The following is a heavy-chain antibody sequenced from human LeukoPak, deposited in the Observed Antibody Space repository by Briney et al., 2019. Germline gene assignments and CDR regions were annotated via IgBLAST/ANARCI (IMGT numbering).Heavy chain of an antibody. CDR1: GFTFDNYA. CDR2: ITWSSGNT. CDR3: AKDMNSYGSGSSYNPWGPFDS. D-gene: IGHD3-10*01. Sequence: GGSLRLSCAASGFTFDNYAMHWVRHAPGKGLEWVSGITWSSGNTGFADSVKGRFTTSRDNAENSLYLQMNSLTPEDTAFYSCAKDMNSYGSGSSYNPWGPFDSWGQGTLVTVSS. J-gene: IGHJ4*02. V-gene: IGHV3-9*01.